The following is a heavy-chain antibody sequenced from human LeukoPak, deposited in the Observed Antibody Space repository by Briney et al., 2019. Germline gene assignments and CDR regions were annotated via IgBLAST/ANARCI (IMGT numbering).Heavy chain of an antibody. CDR3: ARHRLPHQLIGGGWFDP. D-gene: IGHD2-2*01. CDR2: INHSGST. J-gene: IGHJ5*02. V-gene: IGHV4-34*01. Sequence: SETLSLTCAVYGGSFSGYYWSWIRQPPGKGLEWIGEINHSGSTNYNPSLKSRVTISVDTSKNQFSLKLSSVTAADTAVYYCARHRLPHQLIGGGWFDPWGQGTLVTVSS. CDR1: GGSFSGYY.